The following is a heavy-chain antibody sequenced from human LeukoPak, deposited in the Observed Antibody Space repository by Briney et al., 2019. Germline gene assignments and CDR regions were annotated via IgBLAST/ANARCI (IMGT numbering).Heavy chain of an antibody. V-gene: IGHV1-8*02. D-gene: IGHD5-24*01. CDR3: ARGRIRDGYNFY. CDR1: GYTFTSYG. CDR2: MNPNSGNT. Sequence: ASVKVSCKASGYTFTSYGISWVGQASGQGLEWMGWMNPNSGNTGYAQKFQGRLTMTRNTSISTAYMELSSLRSEDTAVYYCARGRIRDGYNFYWGQGTLVTVSS. J-gene: IGHJ4*02.